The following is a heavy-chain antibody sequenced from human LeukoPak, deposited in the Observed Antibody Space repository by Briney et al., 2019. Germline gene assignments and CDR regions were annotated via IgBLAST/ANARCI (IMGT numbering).Heavy chain of an antibody. D-gene: IGHD1-7*01. J-gene: IGHJ5*02. CDR1: GYTFTGYY. Sequence: GASVTVSCKASGYTFTGYYMHWVRQAPGQGLEWMGWINPNSGGTNYAQKFQGRVTMTRDTSISTAYMELSRLRSDDTAVYYCARQYNWNYGWFDPWGQGTLVTVSS. CDR3: ARQYNWNYGWFDP. CDR2: INPNSGGT. V-gene: IGHV1-2*02.